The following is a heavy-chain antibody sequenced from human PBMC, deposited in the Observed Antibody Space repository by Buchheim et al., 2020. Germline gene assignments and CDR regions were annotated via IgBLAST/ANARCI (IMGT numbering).Heavy chain of an antibody. Sequence: QVQLQESGPGLVKPSQTLSLTCTVSGGSISSGSYYWSWIRQPAGKGLEWIGRIYTSGSTNYNPSLKSRVTISVDTSKSQFSLKLSSVTAADTAVYYCASQYCGGDCYSFDYWGQGTL. CDR2: IYTSGST. J-gene: IGHJ4*02. V-gene: IGHV4-61*02. CDR1: GGSISSGSYY. CDR3: ASQYCGGDCYSFDY. D-gene: IGHD2-21*01.